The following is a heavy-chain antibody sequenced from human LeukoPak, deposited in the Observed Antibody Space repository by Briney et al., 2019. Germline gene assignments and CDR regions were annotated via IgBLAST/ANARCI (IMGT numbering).Heavy chain of an antibody. CDR1: GFTFSSYA. D-gene: IGHD3-22*01. V-gene: IGHV3-23*01. CDR2: ISGSGGST. Sequence: GGSLRLSCAASGFTFSSYAMSWVRQAPGKGLEWVSAISGSGGSTYYADPVKGRFTISRDNSKNTLYLQMNSLRAEDTAVYYCAKTYYYDSSGYYHTSHFDYWGQGTLVTVSS. CDR3: AKTYYYDSSGYYHTSHFDY. J-gene: IGHJ4*02.